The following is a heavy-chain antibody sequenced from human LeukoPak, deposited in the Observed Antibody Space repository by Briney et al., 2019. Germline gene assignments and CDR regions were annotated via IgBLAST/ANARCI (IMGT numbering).Heavy chain of an antibody. CDR1: GGTFSSYA. CDR3: ARDRRNTRFVEKYYFDY. J-gene: IGHJ4*02. D-gene: IGHD3-10*01. V-gene: IGHV1-69*04. CDR2: IIPILGIA. Sequence: ASVKVSCKASGGTFSSYAISWVRQAPGQGLEWMGRIIPILGIANYAQKFQGRVTITADKSTSTAYMELSSLRSEDTAVYYCARDRRNTRFVEKYYFDYWGQGTLVTVSS.